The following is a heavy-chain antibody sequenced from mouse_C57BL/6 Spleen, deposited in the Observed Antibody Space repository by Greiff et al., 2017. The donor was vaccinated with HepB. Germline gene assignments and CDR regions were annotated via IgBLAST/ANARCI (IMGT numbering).Heavy chain of an antibody. D-gene: IGHD2-4*01. J-gene: IGHJ1*03. CDR2: INPGSGGT. V-gene: IGHV1-54*01. Sequence: VMLVESGAELVRPGTSVKVSCKASGYAFTNYLIEGVKQRPGQGLEWIGVINPGSGGTNYNEKFKGKATLTADKSSSTAYMQLSSLTSEDSAVYFCARAITRYFDVWGTGTTVTVSS. CDR1: GYAFTNYL. CDR3: ARAITRYFDV.